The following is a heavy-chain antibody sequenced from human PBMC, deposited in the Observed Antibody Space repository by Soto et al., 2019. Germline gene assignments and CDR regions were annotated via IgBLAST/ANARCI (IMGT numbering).Heavy chain of an antibody. D-gene: IGHD1-26*01. Sequence: QVQLQESGPGLVKPSGTLSLTCAVSGGSISSSNWWSWVRQPPGKGLVWIGEIYHSGSTNYNPARKSRVTVSVDKSRNQFALKLSSVTAADTAVYYCARDRIRGAFDYWGQGTLVTVSS. CDR2: IYHSGST. V-gene: IGHV4-4*02. J-gene: IGHJ4*02. CDR1: GGSISSSNW. CDR3: ARDRIRGAFDY.